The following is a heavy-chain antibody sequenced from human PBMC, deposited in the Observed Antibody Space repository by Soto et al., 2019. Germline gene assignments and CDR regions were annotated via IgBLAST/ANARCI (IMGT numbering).Heavy chain of an antibody. J-gene: IGHJ4*02. CDR3: ARGVGYAGVDY. Sequence: QVQLQQWGAGLLKPSETLSLTCAVYGGSFSAYYWSWIRQPPGKGLEWIGEINHSGSTTYNPSLKGRATISVARSKHLFALKLSSVTAADTALYYCARGVGYAGVDYWGQGSVGTVSS. CDR1: GGSFSAYY. D-gene: IGHD5-12*01. CDR2: INHSGST. V-gene: IGHV4-34*01.